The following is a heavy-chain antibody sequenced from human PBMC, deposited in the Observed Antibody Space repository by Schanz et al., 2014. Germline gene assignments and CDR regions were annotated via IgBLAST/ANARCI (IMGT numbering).Heavy chain of an antibody. V-gene: IGHV3-48*01. D-gene: IGHD1-1*01. CDR2: IRADGRMT. J-gene: IGHJ4*02. CDR3: AKDLLPWNDPRPFDY. CDR1: GLTLSDYW. Sequence: EVQLVESGGGLAQPGGSLRLSCAASGLTLSDYWMHWVRQAPGKGPEWISHIRADGRMTNYADSVKGRFTISRDNSRNPLYRQMNSLTGDDTGMYFCAKDLLPWNDPRPFDYWGRGTLVTVSS.